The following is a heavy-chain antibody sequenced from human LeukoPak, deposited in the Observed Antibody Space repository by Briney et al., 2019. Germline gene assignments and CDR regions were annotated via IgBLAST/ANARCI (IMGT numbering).Heavy chain of an antibody. Sequence: SVKVSCKASGGTFSSYAISWVRQAPGQGLEWMGGIIPIFGTANYAQKFQGRVTITADESTSTAYMELSSLRSEDTAVYYCARLHWQGHWFDPWGQGTLVTVSS. J-gene: IGHJ5*02. V-gene: IGHV1-69*13. CDR2: IIPIFGTA. CDR1: GGTFSSYA. D-gene: IGHD3-3*02. CDR3: ARLHWQGHWFDP.